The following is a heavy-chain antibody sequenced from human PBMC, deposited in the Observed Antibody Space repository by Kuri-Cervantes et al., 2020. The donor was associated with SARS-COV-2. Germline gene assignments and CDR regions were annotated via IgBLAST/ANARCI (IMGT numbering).Heavy chain of an antibody. CDR3: ARVRRYYDSSGSAFDI. CDR1: GFTFSSYW. CDR2: INSDGSST. V-gene: IGHV3-74*01. J-gene: IGHJ3*02. D-gene: IGHD3-22*01. Sequence: GESLKISCAASGFTFSSYWMHWVRQAPGKGLVWVSRINSDGSSTSYADSVKGRFTISRDNAKNTLYLQMNSLRAEDTAVYYCARVRRYYDSSGSAFDIWGQGTMVTVSS.